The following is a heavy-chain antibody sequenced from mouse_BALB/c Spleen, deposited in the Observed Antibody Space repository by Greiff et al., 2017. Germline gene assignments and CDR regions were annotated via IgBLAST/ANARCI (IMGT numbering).Heavy chain of an antibody. V-gene: IGHV2-6-4*01. CDR3: ANSMITTGWFAY. J-gene: IGHJ3*01. CDR1: GFSLSRYS. CDR2: IWGGGST. Sequence: VMLVESGPGLVAPSQSLSITCTVSGFSLSRYSVHWVRQPPGKGLEWLGMIWGGGSTDYNSALKSRLSISKDNSKSQVFLKMNSLQTDDTAMYYCANSMITTGWFAYWGQGTLVTVSA. D-gene: IGHD2-4*01.